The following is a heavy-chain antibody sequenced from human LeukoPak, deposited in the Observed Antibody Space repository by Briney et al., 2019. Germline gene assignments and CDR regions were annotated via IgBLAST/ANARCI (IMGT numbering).Heavy chain of an antibody. Sequence: SETLSLTCTASGGSLSGYYWSWIRQTPGKGLEWIGYIYSSGTTNYNRSLQSRVIISLDTPKNQFSLSVTSVTAADTAMYFCARRISSWNVYIDKWGQGIQVTVSS. J-gene: IGHJ4*02. CDR1: GGSLSGYY. V-gene: IGHV4-4*09. D-gene: IGHD1-1*01. CDR2: IYSSGTT. CDR3: ARRISSWNVYIDK.